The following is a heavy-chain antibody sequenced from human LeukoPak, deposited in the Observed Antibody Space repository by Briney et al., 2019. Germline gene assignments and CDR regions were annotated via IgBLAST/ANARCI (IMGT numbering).Heavy chain of an antibody. D-gene: IGHD2-8*02. V-gene: IGHV1-2*02. CDR1: GYTFTGYY. CDR2: INPNSGGT. CDR3: AREIVLEVYTSPRPFDY. J-gene: IGHJ4*02. Sequence: ASVKVSCKASGYTFTGYYMHWVRQAPGQGLEWMGWINPNSGGTNFAQKFQGRVTMTGDTSISTAYLELDRLRSDDTAVYYCAREIVLEVYTSPRPFDYWGQGTLITVSS.